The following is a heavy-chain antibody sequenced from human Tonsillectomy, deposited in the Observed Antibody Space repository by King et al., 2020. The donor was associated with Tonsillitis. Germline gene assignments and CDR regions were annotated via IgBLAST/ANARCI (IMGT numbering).Heavy chain of an antibody. Sequence: QLQESGSGLVKPSQTLSLTCSVSGDSITSDDYAWSWFRQPPGMGLEWTGNIYDRGKNFYNPSLESRLTISIDKTNNQISLSLTSMTAADTAVYYCARLTSRTLVYGILFDPWGQGVLATVSS. CDR3: ARLTSRTLVYGILFDP. CDR2: IYDRGKN. CDR1: GDSITSDDYA. V-gene: IGHV4-30-2*01. D-gene: IGHD1-14*01. J-gene: IGHJ5*02.